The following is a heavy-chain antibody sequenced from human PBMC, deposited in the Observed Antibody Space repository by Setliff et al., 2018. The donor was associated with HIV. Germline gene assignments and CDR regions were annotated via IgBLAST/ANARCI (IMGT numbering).Heavy chain of an antibody. CDR3: ARRYSSSWFYYYYGMDV. Sequence: KASETLSLTCAVSGYSISSGYYWGWIRQPPGKGLEWIGSIYHSGSTYYNPSLKSRVTISVDTSKNQFSLKLSSVTAADTAVYYCARRYSSSWFYYYYGMDVWGQGTKVTVSS. CDR1: GYSISSGYY. D-gene: IGHD6-13*01. J-gene: IGHJ6*02. V-gene: IGHV4-38-2*01. CDR2: IYHSGST.